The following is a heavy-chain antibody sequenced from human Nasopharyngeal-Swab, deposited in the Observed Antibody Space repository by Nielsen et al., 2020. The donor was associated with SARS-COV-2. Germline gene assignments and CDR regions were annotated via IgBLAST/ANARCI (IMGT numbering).Heavy chain of an antibody. CDR1: GFTFSSYA. D-gene: IGHD2-15*01. CDR2: ISGSGCST. J-gene: IGHJ4*02. V-gene: IGHV3-23*01. CDR3: AKDWGYCSGGSCLPVY. Sequence: GESLKISCAASGFTFSSYAMSWVRQAPGKGLEWVSAISGSGCSTYYADSVKGRFTISRDNSKNTLYLQMNSLRAEDTAVYYCAKDWGYCSGGSCLPVYWGQGTLVTVSS.